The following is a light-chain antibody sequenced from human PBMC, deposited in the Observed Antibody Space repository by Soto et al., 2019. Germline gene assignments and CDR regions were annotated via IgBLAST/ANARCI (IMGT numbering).Light chain of an antibody. V-gene: IGKV1-5*01. CDR1: QSISSW. CDR2: DAS. J-gene: IGKJ3*01. CDR3: QQYNSFAFT. Sequence: DIQMTQSPSTLSASVGDRVTITCRASQSISSWLAWYQQKPGKAPKLLIYDASSLESGVPSRFSGSRSGTEFTLTISSLQPDDFATYYCQQYNSFAFTFGPGTKVDIK.